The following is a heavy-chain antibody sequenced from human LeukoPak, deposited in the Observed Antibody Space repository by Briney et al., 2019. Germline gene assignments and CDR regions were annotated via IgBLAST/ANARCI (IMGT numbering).Heavy chain of an antibody. CDR1: GFTFSSYA. CDR2: ISGSGGST. Sequence: GSLRLSCAASGFTFSSYAMSWVRQAPGKGLEWVSAISGSGGSTYYADSVKGRFTISRDNSKNTLYLQMNSLRAEDTAVYYCAKPGPTYSSSWTENYGMDVWGQGTTVTVSS. D-gene: IGHD6-13*01. V-gene: IGHV3-23*01. J-gene: IGHJ6*02. CDR3: AKPGPTYSSSWTENYGMDV.